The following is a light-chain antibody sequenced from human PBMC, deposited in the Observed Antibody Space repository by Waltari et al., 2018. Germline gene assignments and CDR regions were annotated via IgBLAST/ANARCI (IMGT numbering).Light chain of an antibody. V-gene: IGKV4-1*01. CDR3: QQYRDTPYT. CDR2: WAS. Sequence: DIVMTQSPDSLAVSLGERATIHRTSSQSILYSSNTKDYLAWYQLKPGQPPKFLIYWASTRESGVPDRFSGSETGTDFTLTISSLQTEDVATYYCQQYRDTPYTFGQGTNLDI. CDR1: QSILYSSNTKDY. J-gene: IGKJ2*01.